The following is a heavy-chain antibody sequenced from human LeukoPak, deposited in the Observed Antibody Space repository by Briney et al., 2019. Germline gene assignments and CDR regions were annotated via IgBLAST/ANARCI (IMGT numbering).Heavy chain of an antibody. CDR3: AAYGFWSGYPTWKDY. CDR2: ISSSSSYI. V-gene: IGHV3-21*01. D-gene: IGHD3-3*01. J-gene: IGHJ4*02. Sequence: PGGSLRLSCAASGFTFSSYSMNWVRQAPGKGLEWVSSISSSSSYIYYADSVKGRFTISRDNAKNSLYLQMNSLRAEDTAVYYCAAYGFWSGYPTWKDYWDQGTLVTVSS. CDR1: GFTFSSYS.